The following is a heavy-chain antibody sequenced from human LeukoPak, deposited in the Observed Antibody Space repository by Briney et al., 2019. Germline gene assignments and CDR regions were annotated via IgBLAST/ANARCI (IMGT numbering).Heavy chain of an antibody. Sequence: GGSLRLSCAASGFTFSSYAMSWIRQAPGKGLEWVSYISSSGSTIYYADSVKGRFTISRDNAKNSLYLQMNSLRAEDTAVYYCASVEMATTTRARSYYYYYMDVWGKGTTVTVSS. J-gene: IGHJ6*03. V-gene: IGHV3-11*04. CDR3: ASVEMATTTRARSYYYYYMDV. CDR1: GFTFSSYA. D-gene: IGHD5-24*01. CDR2: ISSSGSTI.